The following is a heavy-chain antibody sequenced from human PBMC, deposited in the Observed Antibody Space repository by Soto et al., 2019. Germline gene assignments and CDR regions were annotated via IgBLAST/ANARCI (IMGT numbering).Heavy chain of an antibody. CDR1: GGTFNSYV. CDR2: IIIFFGTA. D-gene: IGHD3-22*01. Sequence: QVQLVQSGAEVKKPGSSVKVSCKASGGTFNSYVINWVRQAPGQGLEWMGGIIIFFGTAEYAQKFQGRVTITADEGASTAYMELSRLKSGDKAVYYCAGTHFDTSGYYPSALEYWGQGTQVSVSS. J-gene: IGHJ4*02. CDR3: AGTHFDTSGYYPSALEY. V-gene: IGHV1-69*01.